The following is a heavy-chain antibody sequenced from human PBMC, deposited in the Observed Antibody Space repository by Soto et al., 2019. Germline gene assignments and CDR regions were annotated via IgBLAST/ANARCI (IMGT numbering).Heavy chain of an antibody. V-gene: IGHV2-5*02. CDR2: IYWDDDK. CDR1: GFSFSSIGEG. J-gene: IGHJ6*02. Sequence: QITLKESGPTLVKPTQTLTLTCTFPGFSFSSIGEGVGWIRQPPGKALEWLALIYWDDDKRYSPSLKSRLTITKDTSKTQVVLTMTNMDPVDTATYYCVQSRCGGDCLQSDSSHSYYGLDVWGQGTTVTVS. CDR3: VQSRCGGDCLQSDSSHSYYGLDV. D-gene: IGHD2-21*02.